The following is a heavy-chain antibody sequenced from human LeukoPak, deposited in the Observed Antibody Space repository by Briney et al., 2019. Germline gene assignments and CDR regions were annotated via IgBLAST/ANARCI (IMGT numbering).Heavy chain of an antibody. V-gene: IGHV4-59*08. CDR1: GGSISSAY. Sequence: SETLSLTCTVSGGSISSAYWSWIRQPPGKGLEWIGYISYSGSTNYNPSLKSRVTISVDTSKNQFSLKLSSVTAADTAVYYCARLPVSLDGMDVWGQGTTVTVSS. CDR3: ARLPVSLDGMDV. CDR2: ISYSGST. J-gene: IGHJ6*02.